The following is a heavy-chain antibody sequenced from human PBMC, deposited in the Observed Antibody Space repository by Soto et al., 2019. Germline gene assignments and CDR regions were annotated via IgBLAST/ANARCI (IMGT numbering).Heavy chain of an antibody. CDR3: ARGNYYYDSSGYYYDYSGNNWFDP. Sequence: SETLSLTCTVSGGSISSGGYYWSWIRQHPGKGLEWIGYIYYSGSTYYNPSLKSRVTISVDTSKNQFSLKLSSVTAADTAVYYCARGNYYYDSSGYYYDYSGNNWFDPWGQGTLVTVSS. V-gene: IGHV4-31*03. CDR2: IYYSGST. J-gene: IGHJ5*02. D-gene: IGHD3-22*01. CDR1: GGSISSGGYY.